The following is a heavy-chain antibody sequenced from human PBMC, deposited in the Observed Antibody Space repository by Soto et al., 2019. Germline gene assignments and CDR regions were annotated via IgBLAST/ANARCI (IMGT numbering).Heavy chain of an antibody. V-gene: IGHV3-30-3*01. CDR2: ITYDGSNK. CDR1: GFTFSSYA. Sequence: QVQLVESGGGVVQPGRSLRLSCAASGFTFSSYAIQWVRQAPGKGLEWVAGITYDGSNKHDADSVKGRYTITSDNSKTTLDRQIHSRCTADTAVYYCVRDYNDGIGRYGYWCQGNPVTVAS. D-gene: IGHD3-22*01. CDR3: VRDYNDGIGRYGY. J-gene: IGHJ4*02.